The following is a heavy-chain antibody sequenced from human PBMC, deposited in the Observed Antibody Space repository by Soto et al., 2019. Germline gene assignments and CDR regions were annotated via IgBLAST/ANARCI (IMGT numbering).Heavy chain of an antibody. J-gene: IGHJ3*02. CDR2: IYHSGST. V-gene: IGHV4-4*02. CDR1: GGSISSSNW. D-gene: IGHD1-26*01. CDR3: ARDSGSYRNAFDI. Sequence: SETLSLTCAVSGGSISSSNWWSWVRQPPGKGLEWIGEIYHSGSTNYNPSLKSRVTISVDKSKNQFSLKLSSVTAADTAVYYCARDSGSYRNAFDIWGQGTMVTVSS.